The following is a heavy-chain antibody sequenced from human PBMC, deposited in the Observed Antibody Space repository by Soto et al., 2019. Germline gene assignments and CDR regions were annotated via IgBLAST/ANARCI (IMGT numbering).Heavy chain of an antibody. CDR3: ARDREGYCRSTSCYEGMDV. J-gene: IGHJ6*02. Sequence: PGGSLRLSCAASGFTFRNYGMHWVRQAPGKGLEWVAVIRFDGSEKYSADSVKGRFTISRDNSKNTMYLQMNSLRAEDTAVYYCARDREGYCRSTSCYEGMDVWGQGTTVTVSS. CDR1: GFTFRNYG. V-gene: IGHV3-33*01. CDR2: IRFDGSEK. D-gene: IGHD2-2*01.